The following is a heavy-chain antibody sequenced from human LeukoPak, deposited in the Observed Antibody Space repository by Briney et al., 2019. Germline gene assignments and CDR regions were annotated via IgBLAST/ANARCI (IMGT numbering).Heavy chain of an antibody. CDR3: ARWDGRYPFDY. CDR2: IYYSGST. J-gene: IGHJ4*02. V-gene: IGHV4-59*01. D-gene: IGHD1-26*01. CDR1: GGSFSGYY. Sequence: SETLSLTCAVYGGSFSGYYWSWIRQPPGKGLEWIGYIYYSGSTNYNPSLKSRVTISVDTSKNQFSLKLSSVTAADTAVYYCARWDGRYPFDYWGQGTLVTVPS.